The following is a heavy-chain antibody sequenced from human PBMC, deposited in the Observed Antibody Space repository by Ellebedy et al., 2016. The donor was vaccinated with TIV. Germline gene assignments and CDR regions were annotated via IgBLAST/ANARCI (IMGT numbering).Heavy chain of an antibody. V-gene: IGHV4-34*01. CDR2: INHSGST. CDR1: GGSFGGYY. J-gene: IGHJ6*03. Sequence: SETLSLXCAVYGGSFGGYYWSWIRQPPGKGLEWIGEINHSGSTNYNPSLKSRVTISVDTSKNQLSLKLSSVTAADTAVYYCARGARYCSSTSCYRTYYMDIWGKGTTVTVSS. CDR3: ARGARYCSSTSCYRTYYMDI. D-gene: IGHD2-2*01.